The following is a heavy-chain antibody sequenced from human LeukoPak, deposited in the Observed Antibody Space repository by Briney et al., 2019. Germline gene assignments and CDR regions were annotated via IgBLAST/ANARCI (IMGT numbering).Heavy chain of an antibody. Sequence: GGSLRLSGAAPGFTFSRYWMNWGRQAPGKGLEWVAHIKQDGSEKYYVDSVKGRFTISRDKAKNSLYLQMNSLRAEDTAVYYCARGYSGNDYWGQGTQVTVSS. D-gene: IGHD4-11*01. CDR1: GFTFSRYW. J-gene: IGHJ4*02. CDR2: IKQDGSEK. V-gene: IGHV3-7*04. CDR3: ARGYSGNDY.